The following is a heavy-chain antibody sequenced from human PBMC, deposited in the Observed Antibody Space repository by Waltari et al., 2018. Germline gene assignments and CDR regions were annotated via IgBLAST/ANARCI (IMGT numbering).Heavy chain of an antibody. CDR1: GLTFSDHY. CDR3: ARDKGFDP. CDR2: ISSSGNTI. V-gene: IGHV3-11*04. Sequence: QVQLVESGGDLVKPGGSLRLSCAASGLTFSDHYMSWIRQAPGKGLEWVSHISSSGNTIYYADSVKGRFTISRDNAKNSLYLQMNSLRAEDTAVYYCARDKGFDPWGQGTLVTVSS. J-gene: IGHJ5*02.